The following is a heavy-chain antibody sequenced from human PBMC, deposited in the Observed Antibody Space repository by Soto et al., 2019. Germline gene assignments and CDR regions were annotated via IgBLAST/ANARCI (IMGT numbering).Heavy chain of an antibody. CDR1: GDLFNNYA. J-gene: IGHJ4*02. Sequence: QVQLVQSGAEVKEPGSSVQVSCKATGDLFNNYAFNWVRQAPGQGREWMGRIAPLFSTTNYAQKFQGRCTIGADELSTIVYLEVSNLESEDTAMYYCAASFSVAAAGYFKFCGQGTLVTVSP. CDR2: IAPLFSTT. CDR3: AASFSVAAAGYFKF. D-gene: IGHD6-13*01. V-gene: IGHV1-69*01.